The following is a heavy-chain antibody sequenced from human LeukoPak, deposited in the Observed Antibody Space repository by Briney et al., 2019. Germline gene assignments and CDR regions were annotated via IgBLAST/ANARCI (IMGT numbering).Heavy chain of an antibody. D-gene: IGHD3/OR15-3a*01. CDR1: GYTFSSYG. V-gene: IGHV1-18*01. CDR3: ARDGHAFDI. Sequence: ASVKVSCKASGYTFSSYGISWVRQAPGQGLEWMGWISAYSGNTHYAQNLQGRVTVTTDTSTSTAYMELRSLRSDDTVVYYCARDGHAFDIWGQGTMVTVSS. J-gene: IGHJ3*02. CDR2: ISAYSGNT.